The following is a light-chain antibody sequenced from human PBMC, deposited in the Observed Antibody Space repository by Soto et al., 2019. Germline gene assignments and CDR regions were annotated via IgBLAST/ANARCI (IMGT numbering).Light chain of an antibody. V-gene: IGKV3-20*01. J-gene: IGKJ3*01. CDR2: GAS. CDR3: QQYGSSLLFT. Sequence: EIVLTQSPGTLSLSPGERATLSCRASQSVSSSYLAWYQQKPGQAPRLLIYGASSRATGIPDRFSGSGSGTAFTLTISRLEPEDFPVYYCQQYGSSLLFTFGPGTKVDIK. CDR1: QSVSSSY.